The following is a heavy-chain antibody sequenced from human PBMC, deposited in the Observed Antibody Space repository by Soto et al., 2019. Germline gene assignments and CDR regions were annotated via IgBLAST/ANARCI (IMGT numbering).Heavy chain of an antibody. CDR3: ARGGYYDKVWGKMNYYGLDV. CDR1: GYAFIRYG. CDR2: ISAYNDYT. Sequence: VASVKVSCQASGYAFIRYGITWVRQAPGQGLEWMGWISAYNDYTNYAQKLQGRVTMTTDTSTSTVYMELRSLRSDDTAVYYCARGGYYDKVWGKMNYYGLDVWGQGTTVTVSS. D-gene: IGHD3-16*01. J-gene: IGHJ6*02. V-gene: IGHV1-18*01.